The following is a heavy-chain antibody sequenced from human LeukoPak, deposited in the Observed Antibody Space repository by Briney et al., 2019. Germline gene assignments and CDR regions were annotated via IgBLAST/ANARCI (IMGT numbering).Heavy chain of an antibody. D-gene: IGHD6-19*01. J-gene: IGHJ3*02. Sequence: SETLSLTCSVSGGSISRSYWSWIRQSPRKGLEWIGYIHSSGDTMSNPSLESRVTMSVDTSKKEFSLRLISMTAADTAVYYCARFRGWGGIRHAFDIWGQGTLVAVSS. V-gene: IGHV4-59*01. CDR3: ARFRGWGGIRHAFDI. CDR1: GGSISRSY. CDR2: IHSSGDT.